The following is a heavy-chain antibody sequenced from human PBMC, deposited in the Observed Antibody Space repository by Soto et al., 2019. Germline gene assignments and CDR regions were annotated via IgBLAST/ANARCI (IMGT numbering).Heavy chain of an antibody. CDR1: GFTFDIYA. D-gene: IGHD5-18*01. J-gene: IGHJ4*02. CDR3: AKELGGYSYGYELDH. CDR2: ISWNSGTR. Sequence: VQLVDSGGGLVQPGRSLRLSCAASGFTFDIYAMHWVRQAPGKGLERVASISWNSGTRGYADSVKGRFTISRDNAKNSLYLQMDSLRTEDTAFYYCAKELGGYSYGYELDHWGQGTLVAVSS. V-gene: IGHV3-9*01.